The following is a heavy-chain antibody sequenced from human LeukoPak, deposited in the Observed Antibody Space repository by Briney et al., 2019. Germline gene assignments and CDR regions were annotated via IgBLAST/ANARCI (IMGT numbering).Heavy chain of an antibody. CDR2: MYYRGST. D-gene: IGHD2/OR15-2a*01. V-gene: IGHV4-39*07. Sequence: SETLSLTCTVSGGSISSSSHYWGWIRQPPGKGLEWIGSMYYRGSTYHNPSLKSRVTISVDTSKNQFSLKLSSVTAADTAVYYCATTTFRLGYWGQGTLVTVSS. CDR1: GGSISSSSHY. CDR3: ATTTFRLGY. J-gene: IGHJ4*02.